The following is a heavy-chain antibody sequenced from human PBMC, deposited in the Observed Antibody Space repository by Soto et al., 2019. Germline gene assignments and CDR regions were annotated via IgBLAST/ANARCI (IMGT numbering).Heavy chain of an antibody. J-gene: IGHJ2*01. CDR3: GRKVSFSGGGTSPPPGSSGGDV. D-gene: IGHD3-10*01. CDR1: GYTFSSYG. Sequence: QVQLVQSGVEVKKAGASVKVSCKASGYTFSSYGISWARQAPGQGLEWMGWISDYNGNTHYAQKFQGRLIMTTDTAGSTPKRGLGGLSSDTTAVFFWGRKVSFSGGGTSPPPGSSGGDVGGRGPPAPVPS. V-gene: IGHV1-18*01. CDR2: ISDYNGNT.